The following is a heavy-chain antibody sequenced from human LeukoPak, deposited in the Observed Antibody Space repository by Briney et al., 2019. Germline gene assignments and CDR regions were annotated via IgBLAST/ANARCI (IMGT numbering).Heavy chain of an antibody. CDR2: IYYSGST. Sequence: PSGTLSLTCTVSGGSISSYYWSWIRQPPGKGLGWIGYIYYSGSTNYNPSLKSRVTISVDTSKNQFSLKLSSVTAADTAVYYCARAPTVYYDSSGLYDNWGQGTLVTVSS. V-gene: IGHV4-59*01. CDR1: GGSISSYY. D-gene: IGHD3-22*01. CDR3: ARAPTVYYDSSGLYDN. J-gene: IGHJ4*02.